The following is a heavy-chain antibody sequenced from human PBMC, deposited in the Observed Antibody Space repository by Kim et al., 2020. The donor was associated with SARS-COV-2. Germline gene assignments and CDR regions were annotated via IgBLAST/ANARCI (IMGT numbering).Heavy chain of an antibody. CDR3: ARRAGYSSGWLHFDY. Sequence: SETLSLTCTVSGGSISSSSYYWGWIRQPPGKGLEWIGSIYYSGSTYYNPSLKSRVTISVDTSKNQFSLKLSSVTAADTAVYYCARRAGYSSGWLHFDYWGQGTLVTVSS. CDR1: GGSISSSSYY. CDR2: IYYSGST. D-gene: IGHD6-19*01. J-gene: IGHJ4*02. V-gene: IGHV4-39*01.